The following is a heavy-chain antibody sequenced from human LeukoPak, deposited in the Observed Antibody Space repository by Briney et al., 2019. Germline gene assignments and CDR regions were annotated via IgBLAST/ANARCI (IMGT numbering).Heavy chain of an antibody. CDR2: IYYSGTT. J-gene: IGHJ4*02. Sequence: SETLSLTCTVSGGSISSYYWSWIRQPPGKGLEWIGYIYYSGTTNYNPSLKSRVTISVDTSKNQFSLKLSSVTAADTAMYYCARQASSSGYIDYWGQGTLVTVSS. CDR3: ARQASSSGYIDY. V-gene: IGHV4-59*01. CDR1: GGSISSYY. D-gene: IGHD3-22*01.